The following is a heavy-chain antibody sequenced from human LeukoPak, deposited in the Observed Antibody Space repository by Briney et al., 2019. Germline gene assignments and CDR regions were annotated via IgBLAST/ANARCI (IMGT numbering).Heavy chain of an antibody. V-gene: IGHV3-74*01. Sequence: PGGSLRLSCAASGFTFSSYWMHWVRQAPGKGLVWVSRINSDGSSTTYADSVEGRFTISRDNSKNTLYLQMNSLRAEDTAIYYCAKDRAGSEDDWGQGTLVTVSS. J-gene: IGHJ4*02. D-gene: IGHD3-10*01. CDR2: INSDGSST. CDR1: GFTFSSYW. CDR3: AKDRAGSEDD.